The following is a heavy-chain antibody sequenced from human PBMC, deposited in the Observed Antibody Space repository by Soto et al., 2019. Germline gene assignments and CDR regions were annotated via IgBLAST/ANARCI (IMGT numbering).Heavy chain of an antibody. D-gene: IGHD5-18*01. CDR1: GGSISSGGYY. J-gene: IGHJ6*02. V-gene: IGHV4-31*03. CDR3: ARDRDTAMVTYYYYGMDV. CDR2: IYYSGST. Sequence: SETLSLTCTVSGGSISSGGYYWSWIRQHPGKGLEWIGYIYYSGSTYYIPSLKSRVTISVDTSKNLFSLKLSFVTAADTAVYYCARDRDTAMVTYYYYGMDVWGQGTTVTVSS.